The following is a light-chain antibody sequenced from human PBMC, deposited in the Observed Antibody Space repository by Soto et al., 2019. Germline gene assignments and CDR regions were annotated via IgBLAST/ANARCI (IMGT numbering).Light chain of an antibody. CDR3: QPYNAWPRP. CDR1: QSINSN. J-gene: IGKJ1*01. V-gene: IGKV3-15*01. Sequence: EIVMTQSPATLSVSPGERVTLSCRASQSINSNLAWYQQKPGRAPSLLIYGASPRATGVPARFSGSGSGTEFTLTISSVQSEDFAVYYCQPYNAWPRPFGQGTKVELK. CDR2: GAS.